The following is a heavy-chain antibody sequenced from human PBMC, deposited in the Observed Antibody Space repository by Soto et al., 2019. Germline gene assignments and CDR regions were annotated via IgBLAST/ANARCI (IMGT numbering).Heavy chain of an antibody. Sequence: ASVKVSCKASGGTFSSYAISWVRQAPGQGLEWMGGIIPIFGTANYAQKFQGRVTITADESTSTAYMELSSLRSEDTAVYYCAREIRLLLTSWFDPWGQGTLVTVSS. CDR2: IIPIFGTA. V-gene: IGHV1-69*13. J-gene: IGHJ5*02. CDR1: GGTFSSYA. CDR3: AREIRLLLTSWFDP. D-gene: IGHD3-22*01.